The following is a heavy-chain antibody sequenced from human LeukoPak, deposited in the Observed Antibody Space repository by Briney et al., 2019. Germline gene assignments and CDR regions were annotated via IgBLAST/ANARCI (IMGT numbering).Heavy chain of an antibody. D-gene: IGHD3-9*01. CDR1: GYSENFYG. CDR2: ISAQYGQT. CDR3: ARNYDILTDQNWFDP. J-gene: IGHJ5*02. Sequence: GASVKVSCKTSGYSENFYGITWVRQVAGQGLEWMGWISAQYGQTEYAPNSQGRVTMTTDTSTSTAYMELRSLRSDDTAVYYCARNYDILTDQNWFDPWGQGTLVTVSS. V-gene: IGHV1-18*01.